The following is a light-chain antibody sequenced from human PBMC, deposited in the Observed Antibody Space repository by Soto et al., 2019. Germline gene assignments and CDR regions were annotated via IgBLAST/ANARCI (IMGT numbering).Light chain of an antibody. CDR3: CSYAGRYNFWV. CDR1: NSDIGGYNY. CDR2: DVN. J-gene: IGLJ3*02. Sequence: QSALTQPRSVSGPPGQSVTISCTGTNSDIGGYNYVSWYQQHPGKAPKVMIYDVNRRPSGVPDRFSGSKSGNTASLTISGLQAEDEADYYCCSYAGRYNFWVFGGGTKLTVL. V-gene: IGLV2-11*01.